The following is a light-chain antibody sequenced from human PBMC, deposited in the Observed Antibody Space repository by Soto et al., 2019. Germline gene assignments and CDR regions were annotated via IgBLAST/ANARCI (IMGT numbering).Light chain of an antibody. CDR3: QHGFT. CDR2: DAS. Sequence: GARVTITCRASQNISTWLAWYQQKPGKAPQLLIYDASSLETGVPLRFSGSGSGTEFTLSVSRLQPDDFATYYCQHGFTFGPGTRVDIK. J-gene: IGKJ3*01. V-gene: IGKV1-5*01. CDR1: QNISTW.